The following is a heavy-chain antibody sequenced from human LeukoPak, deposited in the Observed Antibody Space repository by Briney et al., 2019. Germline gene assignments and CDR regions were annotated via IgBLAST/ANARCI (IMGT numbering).Heavy chain of an antibody. Sequence: GGSLRLSCAASEFSFRGYGMHWVRQAPGKGLEYVSAISADGGTTYYADSVKDRFIISRDNAKNTLYLQMGSLRNEDMAVYYCARGRGGPPFDYWGQGTLVIVSS. J-gene: IGHJ4*02. CDR2: ISADGGTT. CDR3: ARGRGGPPFDY. CDR1: EFSFRGYG. V-gene: IGHV3-64*02.